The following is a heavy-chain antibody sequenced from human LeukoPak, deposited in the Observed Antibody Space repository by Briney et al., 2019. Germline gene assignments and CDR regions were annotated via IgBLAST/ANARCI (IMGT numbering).Heavy chain of an antibody. CDR3: AKPIYYDSSGYSVDY. V-gene: IGHV3-23*01. Sequence: GGSLRLSCAASGFTFSSYAMSWARPAPGKGLEWVSAISGSGGSTYYADSVKGRFTISRDNSKNTLYLQMNSLRAEDTAVYYCAKPIYYDSSGYSVDYWGQGTLVTVSS. CDR2: ISGSGGST. D-gene: IGHD3-22*01. CDR1: GFTFSSYA. J-gene: IGHJ4*02.